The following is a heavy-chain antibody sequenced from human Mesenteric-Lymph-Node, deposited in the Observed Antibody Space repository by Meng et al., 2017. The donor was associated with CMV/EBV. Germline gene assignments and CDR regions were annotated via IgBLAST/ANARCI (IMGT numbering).Heavy chain of an antibody. Sequence: GGSLRLSCAASGFIFSDYWMGWVRQAPGKGLEWVANIKEDGSQKKYVDSLKGRFTISRDNAKNSLYLQMSSLRAEDTAIYHCARVPQYGMGNYNWFDPWGQGTLVTVSS. CDR3: ARVPQYGMGNYNWFDP. CDR1: GFIFSDYW. V-gene: IGHV3-7*01. CDR2: IKEDGSQK. J-gene: IGHJ5*02. D-gene: IGHD3-10*01.